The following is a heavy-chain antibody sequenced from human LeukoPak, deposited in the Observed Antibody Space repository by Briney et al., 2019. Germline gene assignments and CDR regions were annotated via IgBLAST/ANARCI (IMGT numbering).Heavy chain of an antibody. CDR3: ARDNSLRDTAWWFDP. D-gene: IGHD5-24*01. CDR2: INPSGGST. V-gene: IGHV1-46*01. J-gene: IGHJ5*02. CDR1: GYTFTSYY. Sequence: ASVKVSCKASGYTFTSYYMHWVRQAPGQGLEWMGIINPSGGSTSYAQKFQGRVTMTRDMSTSTVYMELSSLRSEDTAVYYCARDNSLRDTAWWFDPWGQGTLVTVSS.